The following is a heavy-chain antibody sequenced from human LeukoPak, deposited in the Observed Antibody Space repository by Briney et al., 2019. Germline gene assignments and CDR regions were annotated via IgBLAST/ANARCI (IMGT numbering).Heavy chain of an antibody. CDR3: ARVHTAGGYSGTDY. J-gene: IGHJ4*02. CDR2: TNWNGGST. CDR1: GFIFDNYG. V-gene: IGHV3-20*01. Sequence: GGSLRLSCAASGFIFDNYGMTWVRQALGKGLEWVSGTNWNGGSTGYADSVKGRFIISRDNAKNCLYLQMNSLRAEDTALYHCARVHTAGGYSGTDYWGQGTLVTVSS. D-gene: IGHD1-26*01.